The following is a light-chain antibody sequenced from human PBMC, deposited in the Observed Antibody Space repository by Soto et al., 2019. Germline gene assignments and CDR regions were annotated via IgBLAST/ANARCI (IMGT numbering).Light chain of an antibody. CDR2: DAS. CDR1: QRISRW. CDR3: QHYSGDRAT. J-gene: IGKJ1*01. Sequence: DIQMTQSPSTLSASVGDRVTITCRASQRISRWLAWYQQKPGKAPKVLIWDASSLQRGVPSRFSGSGSGTEFTLTISSLQPDDFATYYCQHYSGDRATFGQGTKV. V-gene: IGKV1-5*01.